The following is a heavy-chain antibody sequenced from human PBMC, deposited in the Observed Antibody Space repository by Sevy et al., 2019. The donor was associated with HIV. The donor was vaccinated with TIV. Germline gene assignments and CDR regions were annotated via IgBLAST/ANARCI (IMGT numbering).Heavy chain of an antibody. CDR1: GFTFSSYS. CDR2: ISSSSSTL. J-gene: IGHJ4*02. Sequence: GGSLRLSCAASGFTFSSYSMNWVRQAPGKGLEWVSYISSSSSTLYYADSVKGRFTISRDNAKNSLYLQMNSLRDEDTAVYYCAREIWGSYRPFDYWGQGTLVTVSS. D-gene: IGHD3-16*02. V-gene: IGHV3-48*02. CDR3: AREIWGSYRPFDY.